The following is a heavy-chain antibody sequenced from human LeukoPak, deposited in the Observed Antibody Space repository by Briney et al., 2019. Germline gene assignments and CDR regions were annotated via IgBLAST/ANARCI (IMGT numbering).Heavy chain of an antibody. J-gene: IGHJ5*02. Sequence: SETLSLTCSVSGGSIRSLGYSWGWIRQPPGKGLEWIASMYYTGTTYYNPSLKSRVTMSVDTSKNQFSLNLTSVTAADTAVFCCARSVSAYAGRGWFDPWGQGTLVTVSS. V-gene: IGHV4-39*07. CDR1: GGSIRSLGYS. D-gene: IGHD5-12*01. CDR3: ARSVSAYAGRGWFDP. CDR2: MYYTGTT.